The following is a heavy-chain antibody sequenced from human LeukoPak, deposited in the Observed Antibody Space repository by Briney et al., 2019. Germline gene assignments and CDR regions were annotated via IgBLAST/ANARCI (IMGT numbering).Heavy chain of an antibody. V-gene: IGHV3-53*01. J-gene: IGHJ2*01. CDR2: IYSGGST. CDR3: ARESTSWYFDL. D-gene: IGHD2-2*01. Sequence: GGSLRLSCAASGFTVSSNYMSWVRQAPGKGLEWVSVIYSGGSTYYADSVKGRFTISRDNSKNTLYLQMNSLRAEDTAVYYCARESTSWYFDLWGRGTLVTVSS. CDR1: GFTVSSNY.